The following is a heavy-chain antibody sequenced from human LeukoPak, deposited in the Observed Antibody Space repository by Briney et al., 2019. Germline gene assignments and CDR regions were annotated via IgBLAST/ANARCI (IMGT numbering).Heavy chain of an antibody. CDR1: GGSISSSIYY. CDR2: IYYSGNT. D-gene: IGHD1-26*01. Sequence: PSETLPLTCTVSGGSISSSIYYWGWIRQPPGKGLEWIGTIYYSGNTYYSPSLKSRITMSVDTSKNQFSLKLYSVTAADTAVYYCATLRPTWENWLGPWGRGTLVTVSS. J-gene: IGHJ5*02. V-gene: IGHV4-39*01. CDR3: ATLRPTWENWLGP.